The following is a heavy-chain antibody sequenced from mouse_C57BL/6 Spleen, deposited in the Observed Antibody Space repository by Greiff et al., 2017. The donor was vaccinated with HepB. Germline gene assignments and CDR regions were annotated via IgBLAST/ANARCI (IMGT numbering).Heavy chain of an antibody. Sequence: VQLQQPGAELVMPGASVKLSCKASGYTFTSYWMHWVKQRPGQGLEWIGEIDPSDSYTNYNQKFKGKSTLTVDKSSSTAYMQLSSLTSEDSAVYYCARSPLITTVVAPTFDYWGQGTTLTVSS. V-gene: IGHV1-69*01. J-gene: IGHJ2*01. CDR2: IDPSDSYT. CDR1: GYTFTSYW. D-gene: IGHD1-1*01. CDR3: ARSPLITTVVAPTFDY.